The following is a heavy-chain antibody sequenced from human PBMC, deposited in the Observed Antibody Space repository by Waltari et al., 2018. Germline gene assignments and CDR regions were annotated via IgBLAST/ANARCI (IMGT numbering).Heavy chain of an antibody. CDR1: GGSISSHY. CDR2: IYYSGST. D-gene: IGHD1-26*01. V-gene: IGHV4-59*11. CDR3: ANLIVGATSAFDI. Sequence: QVQLQESGPGLVKPSETLSLTCPVSGGSISSHYWSWIRQPPGKGLEWIGYIYYSGSTNYNPSLKSRVTISVDTSKNQFSLKLSSVTAADTAVYYCANLIVGATSAFDIWGQGTMVTVSS. J-gene: IGHJ3*02.